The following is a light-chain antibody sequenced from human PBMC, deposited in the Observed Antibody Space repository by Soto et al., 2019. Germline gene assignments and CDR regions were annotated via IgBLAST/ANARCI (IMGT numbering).Light chain of an antibody. J-gene: IGLJ3*02. V-gene: IGLV1-40*01. CDR2: GNN. CDR1: SSNIGAADD. Sequence: QAVVTQPPSLSGAPGLWVTISCTGSSSNIGAADDVHWYQQLPGTAPKLLLYGNNNRPSGVPDRFSGSKSGTSASLAITGLQAEDEAEYYCQSYDSSLSGGVFGGGTQLTVL. CDR3: QSYDSSLSGGV.